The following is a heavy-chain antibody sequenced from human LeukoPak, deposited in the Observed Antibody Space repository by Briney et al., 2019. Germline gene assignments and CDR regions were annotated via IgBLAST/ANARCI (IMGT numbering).Heavy chain of an antibody. D-gene: IGHD3-9*01. CDR1: GYSISSGYY. CDR2: IYHSGST. J-gene: IGHJ3*02. V-gene: IGHV4-38-2*01. Sequence: SETLSLTCAVSGYSISSGYYWGWTRQPPGKGLEWIGSIYHSGSTYYNPSLKSRVTISVDTSKKQFSLKLSSVTAADTAVYYCARELRYFDWSNAFDIWGQGTMVTVSS. CDR3: ARELRYFDWSNAFDI.